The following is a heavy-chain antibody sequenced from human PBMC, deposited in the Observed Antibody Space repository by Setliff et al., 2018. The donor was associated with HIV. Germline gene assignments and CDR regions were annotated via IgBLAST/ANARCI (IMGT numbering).Heavy chain of an antibody. J-gene: IGHJ5*01. CDR3: ATDTSISWFYH. Sequence: PSETLSLTCRVSGYFINIGHYCGWLRQSPGKGLEWMGTIYHSGGTYYNPSLKNRVTISVDTSNNQFSLRMNSVTAADTAVYYCATDTSISWFYHWGQGTLVTAPQ. D-gene: IGHD1-1*01. CDR2: IYHSGGT. CDR1: GYFINIGHY. V-gene: IGHV4-38-2*02.